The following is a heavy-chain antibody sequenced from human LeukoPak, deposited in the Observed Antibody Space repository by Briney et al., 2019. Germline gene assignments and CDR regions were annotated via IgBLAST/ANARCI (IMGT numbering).Heavy chain of an antibody. Sequence: SVKVSCKASGGTFSSYAISWVRQAPGQGLEWMGGFIPIFGTANYAQKFQGRVTITTDESTSTAYMELSSLRSEDTAVYYCASDTAGYCSGGSCYPYYWGQGTLVTVSS. CDR3: ASDTAGYCSGGSCYPYY. V-gene: IGHV1-69*05. CDR1: GGTFSSYA. J-gene: IGHJ4*02. D-gene: IGHD2-15*01. CDR2: FIPIFGTA.